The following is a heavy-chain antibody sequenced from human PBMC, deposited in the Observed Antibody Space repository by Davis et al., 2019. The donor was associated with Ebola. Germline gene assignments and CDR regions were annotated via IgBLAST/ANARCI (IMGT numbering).Heavy chain of an antibody. Sequence: MPSETLSLTCAISGDSVSSKIAAWNWIRQPTSRGLEWLGRTYLRSTWYTDYAVSLKGRITLNTDTSKNLFSLHLTSVTPEVTAVYYCVKSYYLDYFDLWGQGTMVTVSS. D-gene: IGHD3-10*01. CDR2: TYLRSTWYT. V-gene: IGHV6-1*01. CDR3: VKSYYLDYFDL. CDR1: GDSVSSKIAA. J-gene: IGHJ3*01.